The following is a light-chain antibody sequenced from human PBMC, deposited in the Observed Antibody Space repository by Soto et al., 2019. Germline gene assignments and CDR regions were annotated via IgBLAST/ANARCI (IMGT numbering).Light chain of an antibody. J-gene: IGLJ1*01. Sequence: QSVLTRPPSVSAAPGQRVSISCSRSSSNIGGNSVSWYQQLPGTAPKLLIYDDDKRPSGIPDRFSGSKSGTSATLGITGFQTGDEADYYCGSWDSSMSAYVFGTGTKVTVL. CDR1: SSNIGGNS. CDR3: GSWDSSMSAYV. CDR2: DDD. V-gene: IGLV1-51*01.